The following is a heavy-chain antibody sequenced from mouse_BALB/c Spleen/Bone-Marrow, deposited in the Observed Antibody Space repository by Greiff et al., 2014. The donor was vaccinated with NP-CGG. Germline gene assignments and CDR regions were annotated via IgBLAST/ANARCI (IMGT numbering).Heavy chain of an antibody. CDR1: GFAFSTYD. D-gene: IGHD2-2*01. J-gene: IGHJ3*01. V-gene: IGHV5-12-1*01. CDR2: ISSGGGNT. CDR3: GRYSRGYDGFAN. Sequence: EVMLVESGGGLVKPGGSLKLSCAASGFAFSTYDMSWVRQTPEKRLEWVACISSGGGNTYYPDTVKGRFTISRDNAKNTLSLQMSSLKSEDTAIFFCGRYSRGYDGFANWGQGTLVTVSA.